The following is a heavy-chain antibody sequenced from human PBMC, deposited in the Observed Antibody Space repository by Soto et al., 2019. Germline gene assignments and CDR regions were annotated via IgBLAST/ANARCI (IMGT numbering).Heavy chain of an antibody. J-gene: IGHJ6*02. CDR2: IYYSGGT. Sequence: PSETLSLTCTVSGGSISSYYWSWIRQPPGKGLQWIGYIYYSGGTNYNPSLKSRVTISVDTSKNQFSLKLSSVTAADTAVYYCARRYGTSMDVWGQGTTVTVPS. D-gene: IGHD5-18*01. CDR1: GGSISSYY. CDR3: ARRYGTSMDV. V-gene: IGHV4-59*01.